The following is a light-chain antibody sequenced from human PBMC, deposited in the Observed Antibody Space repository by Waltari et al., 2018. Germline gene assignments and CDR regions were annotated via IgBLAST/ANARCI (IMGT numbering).Light chain of an antibody. J-gene: IGKJ1*01. CDR2: KAS. V-gene: IGKV1-5*03. Sequence: DIQMTQSPSTLSASVGDRVTITCRASQNINSWLAWYQQKPGKAPKLLIYKASSLESGVPSRFSGSGSGTEFTLTITSLQPDDFATYFCQHYNNYSPWTCGQGTKVEVK. CDR1: QNINSW. CDR3: QHYNNYSPWT.